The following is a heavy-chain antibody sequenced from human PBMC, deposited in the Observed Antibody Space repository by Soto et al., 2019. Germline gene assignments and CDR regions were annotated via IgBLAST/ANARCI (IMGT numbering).Heavy chain of an antibody. CDR3: AKLTYSGYDRSYYYGMDV. CDR1: GFTFSSYG. Sequence: GGSLRLSCAACGFTFSSYGMHWVRQAPGKGLEWVAVISYDGSNKYYADSVKGRFTISRDNSKNTLYLQMNSLRAEDTAVYYCAKLTYSGYDRSYYYGMDVWGQGTTVTVSS. D-gene: IGHD5-12*01. CDR2: ISYDGSNK. J-gene: IGHJ6*02. V-gene: IGHV3-30*18.